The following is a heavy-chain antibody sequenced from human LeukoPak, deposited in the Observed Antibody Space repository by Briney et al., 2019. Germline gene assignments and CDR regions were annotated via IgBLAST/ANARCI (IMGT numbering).Heavy chain of an antibody. CDR1: GFTFSSYE. CDR3: AREGYCSSSSCYGAGYYYGMDV. J-gene: IGHJ6*04. CDR2: ISSSGSTI. Sequence: GGSLRLSCAASGFTFSSYEINWVRQAPGKGLEWVSYISSSGSTIYYADSVKGRVTISRDNAKNSLYLQMNSMRAEDTAVYYCAREGYCSSSSCYGAGYYYGMDVWGKGTTVTVSS. V-gene: IGHV3-48*03. D-gene: IGHD2-2*01.